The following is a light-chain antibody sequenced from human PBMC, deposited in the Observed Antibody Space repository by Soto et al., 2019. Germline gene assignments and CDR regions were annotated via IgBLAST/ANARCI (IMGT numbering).Light chain of an antibody. V-gene: IGLV1-47*01. J-gene: IGLJ3*02. CDR3: AAWDYSLSGYWV. CDR1: SSNIGRNY. CDR2: RNN. Sequence: QSVLSQPPSASGTPGQRVTISCSGSSSNIGRNYVYWYQQVPGTAPKLLIFRNNQRPSGVPDRFSGSKSGTSASLAISGLRSEDGADYFCAAWDYSLSGYWVFGGGTKLTVL.